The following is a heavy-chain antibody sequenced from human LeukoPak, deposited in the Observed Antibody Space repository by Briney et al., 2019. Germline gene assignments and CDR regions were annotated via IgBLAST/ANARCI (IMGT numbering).Heavy chain of an antibody. CDR3: ARVNGDYYASSGPDAFDI. CDR1: GFTFSSYW. J-gene: IGHJ3*02. CDR2: IKQDGSEK. V-gene: IGHV3-7*01. D-gene: IGHD3-22*01. Sequence: PGGSLRLSCAASGFTFSSYWMSWVRQAPGKGLEWVANIKQDGSEKYYVDSGKGRFTISRDNAKNSLYMQMNRMRAEDTAVYYCARVNGDYYASSGPDAFDIWGQGTMVTVSS.